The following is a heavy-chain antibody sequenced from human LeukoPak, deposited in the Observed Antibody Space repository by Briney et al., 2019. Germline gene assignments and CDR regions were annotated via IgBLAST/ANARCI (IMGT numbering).Heavy chain of an antibody. CDR1: GYTFTSYA. CDR3: TRSRYYFDY. Sequence: ASVKVSCKASGYTFTSYAITWVRQAPGQGLEWMGWISAYNGDTSYAQKFQGRVTMTTDTSTSTAYMELRNLRSDDTAVYYCTRSRYYFDYWGQGTLVTVSS. J-gene: IGHJ4*02. CDR2: ISAYNGDT. V-gene: IGHV1-18*01.